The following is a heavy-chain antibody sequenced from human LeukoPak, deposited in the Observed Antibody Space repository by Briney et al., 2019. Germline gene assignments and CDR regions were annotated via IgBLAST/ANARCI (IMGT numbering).Heavy chain of an antibody. CDR3: AKALDQRGYSYGATDY. J-gene: IGHJ4*02. D-gene: IGHD5-18*01. V-gene: IGHV3-23*01. CDR2: ISGSGGST. Sequence: GGSLRLSCAASGFTFSSYAMSWVRQAPGKGLEWVSAISGSGGSTYYADSVKGWFTISRDNSKNTLYLQMNSLRAEDTAVYYCAKALDQRGYSYGATDYWGQGTLVTVSS. CDR1: GFTFSSYA.